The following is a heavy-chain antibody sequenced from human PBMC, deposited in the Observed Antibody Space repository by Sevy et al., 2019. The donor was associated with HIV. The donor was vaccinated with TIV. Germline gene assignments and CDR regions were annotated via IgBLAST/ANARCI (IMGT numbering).Heavy chain of an antibody. CDR3: AREGCTKPHDY. Sequence: GGSLRLSCAASGFTFSKYSMSWIRQTPGKGLEWVSTFSFGCGKINYADSVKGRFTISRDDSRNTFYLQTNGLRAEDTAIYYCAREGCTKPHDYWGQGTVVTVSS. J-gene: IGHJ4*02. V-gene: IGHV3-23*01. D-gene: IGHD2-8*01. CDR2: FSFGCGKI. CDR1: GFTFSKYS.